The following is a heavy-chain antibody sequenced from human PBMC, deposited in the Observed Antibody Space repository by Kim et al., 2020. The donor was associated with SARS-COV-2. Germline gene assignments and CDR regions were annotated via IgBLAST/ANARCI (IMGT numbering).Heavy chain of an antibody. D-gene: IGHD3-22*01. J-gene: IGHJ4*02. Sequence: PSLKSRVTISVDTSKNQFSLKLSSVTAADTALYYCARLRYFYGSSGFLKLWGQGTLVTVSS. CDR3: ARLRYFYGSSGFLKL. V-gene: IGHV4-39*01.